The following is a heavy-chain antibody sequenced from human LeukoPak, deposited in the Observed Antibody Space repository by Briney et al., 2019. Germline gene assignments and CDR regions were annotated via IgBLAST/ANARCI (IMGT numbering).Heavy chain of an antibody. CDR2: IIPILGIA. Sequence: GSSVGVSCKASGGTFSSYAISWVRQAPGQGLEWMGRIIPILGIANYAQKFQGRVTITADKSTSTAYMELSSLRSEDTAVYYCARDRGYDFHSYYYYGMDVWGQGTTVTVSS. CDR3: ARDRGYDFHSYYYYGMDV. CDR1: GGTFSSYA. V-gene: IGHV1-69*04. J-gene: IGHJ6*02. D-gene: IGHD5-12*01.